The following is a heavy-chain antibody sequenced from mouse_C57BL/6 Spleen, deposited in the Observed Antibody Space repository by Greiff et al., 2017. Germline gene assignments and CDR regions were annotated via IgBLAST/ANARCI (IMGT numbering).Heavy chain of an antibody. CDR2: IYPRSGNT. J-gene: IGHJ4*01. CDR3: ARERGSGYDAMDY. CDR1: GYTFTSYG. Sequence: VQLQESGAELARPGASVKLSCKASGYTFTSYGISWVKQRTGQGLEWIGEIYPRSGNTYYNEKFKGKATLTADKSSSTAYMELRSLTSEDSAVYFCARERGSGYDAMDYWGQGTSVTVSS. V-gene: IGHV1-81*01. D-gene: IGHD3-2*02.